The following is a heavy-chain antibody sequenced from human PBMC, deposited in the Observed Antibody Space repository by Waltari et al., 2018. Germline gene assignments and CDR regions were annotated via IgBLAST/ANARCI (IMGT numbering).Heavy chain of an antibody. J-gene: IGHJ6*02. D-gene: IGHD6-19*01. CDR1: GYSFPNYA. Sequence: QLQLVQSGAEVKKPGASVRVSCKASGYSFPNYALHCVCQAPGQRLEWMGWINAGNGDTKYSQRFQGGVTITSDTFASTAYMELSSLRSEDTAVYYCARDKPVAGTIYYYGMDVWGQGTTVTVSS. CDR2: INAGNGDT. CDR3: ARDKPVAGTIYYYGMDV. V-gene: IGHV1-3*01.